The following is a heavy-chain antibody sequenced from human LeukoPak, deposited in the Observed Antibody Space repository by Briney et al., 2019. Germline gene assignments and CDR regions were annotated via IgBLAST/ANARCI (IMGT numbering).Heavy chain of an antibody. CDR1: GDSVSSSSAT. D-gene: IGHD6-13*01. Sequence: SQTLSLTCAISGDSVSSSSATWNWIRQSPSGGLEWLGRTYYRSKWYRDYAISLKSRITIDPDTSENQFSLQLNSVTPEDTAVYYCARATSGTFDYWGQGTLVAVSS. V-gene: IGHV6-1*01. J-gene: IGHJ4*02. CDR2: TYYRSKWYR. CDR3: ARATSGTFDY.